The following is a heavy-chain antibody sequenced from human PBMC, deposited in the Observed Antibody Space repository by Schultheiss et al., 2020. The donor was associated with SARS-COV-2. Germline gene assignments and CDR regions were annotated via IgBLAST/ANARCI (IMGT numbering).Heavy chain of an antibody. Sequence: GALRLSCSASGFTFGNYGMHWVRQAPGKGLEYVSSISGDAHGTHYSDSVKGRFAISRDNPMNSLFLQMNSLRPEDSAVYYCVKSNWALQVADDWGQGTLVTVSS. J-gene: IGHJ4*02. CDR3: VKSNWALQVADD. V-gene: IGHV3-64D*08. CDR2: ISGDAHGT. CDR1: GFTFGNYG. D-gene: IGHD1-1*01.